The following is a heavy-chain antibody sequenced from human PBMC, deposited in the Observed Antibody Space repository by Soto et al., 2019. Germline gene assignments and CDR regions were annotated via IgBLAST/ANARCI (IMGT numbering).Heavy chain of an antibody. Sequence: ESGPTLVNPTQTLTLTCTFSGFSLSTSGMCVSWIRQPPGKALEWLALIDWDDDKYYSTSLKTRLTISKDTSKNQVVLTMTNMDPVDTATYYCARSDILTGYGPYYFDYWGQGTLVTVSS. CDR1: GFSLSTSGMC. CDR2: IDWDDDK. V-gene: IGHV2-70*01. CDR3: ARSDILTGYGPYYFDY. J-gene: IGHJ4*02. D-gene: IGHD3-9*01.